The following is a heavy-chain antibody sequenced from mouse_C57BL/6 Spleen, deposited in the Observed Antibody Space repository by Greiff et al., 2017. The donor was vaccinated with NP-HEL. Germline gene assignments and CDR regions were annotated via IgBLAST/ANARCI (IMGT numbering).Heavy chain of an antibody. D-gene: IGHD2-3*01. V-gene: IGHV1-15*01. Sequence: VQLQQSGAELVRPGASVTLSCKASGYTFTDYEMHWVKQTPVHGLEWIGAIDPETGGTAYNQKFKGKAILTADKSSSTAYMELRSLTSEDSAVYYCTRTGYDGPAWFAYWGQGTLVTVSA. CDR3: TRTGYDGPAWFAY. CDR2: IDPETGGT. CDR1: GYTFTDYE. J-gene: IGHJ3*01.